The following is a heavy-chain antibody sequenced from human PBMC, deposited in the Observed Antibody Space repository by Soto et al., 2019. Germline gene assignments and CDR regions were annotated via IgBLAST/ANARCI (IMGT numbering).Heavy chain of an antibody. CDR2: IYYSGST. CDR1: GGSISSSSYY. J-gene: IGHJ6*02. CDR3: ARLMSSSPPFYYYYGMDV. D-gene: IGHD6-6*01. V-gene: IGHV4-39*01. Sequence: SETLSLTCTVSGGSISSSSYYWGWIRQPPGKGLEWIGSIYYSGSTYYNPSLKSRVTISVDTSKNQFSLKLSSVTAADTAVYYCARLMSSSPPFYYYYGMDVWGQGTTVTVSS.